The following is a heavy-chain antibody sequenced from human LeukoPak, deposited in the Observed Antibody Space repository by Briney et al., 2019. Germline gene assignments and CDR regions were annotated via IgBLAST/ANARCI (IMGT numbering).Heavy chain of an antibody. Sequence: GGSLRLSCAASGFTFGNSWMTWVRQAPGKGLEWVASIKQDGSETYYVDSVKGRFTISRDNAKNSLYLQMSSLRAEDTAIYYCARSIPYGTTWYGRSDYWGQGTLVTVSS. D-gene: IGHD6-13*01. CDR1: GFTFGNSW. CDR3: ARSIPYGTTWYGRSDY. V-gene: IGHV3-7*03. J-gene: IGHJ4*02. CDR2: IKQDGSET.